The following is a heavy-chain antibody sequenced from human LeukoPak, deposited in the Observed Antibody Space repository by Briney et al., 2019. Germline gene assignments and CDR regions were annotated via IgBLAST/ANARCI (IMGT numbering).Heavy chain of an antibody. J-gene: IGHJ4*02. CDR3: ARVSRERWLPHMKASYYFDY. CDR1: GGSFSGYY. D-gene: IGHD5-24*01. Sequence: SETLSLTCAVYGGSFSGYYWSWIRQPPGKGLEWIGEINHSGSTNYNPSLKSRVTISVDTSKNQFSLKLSSVTAADTAVYYCARVSRERWLPHMKASYYFDYWGQGTLVTVSS. V-gene: IGHV4-34*01. CDR2: INHSGST.